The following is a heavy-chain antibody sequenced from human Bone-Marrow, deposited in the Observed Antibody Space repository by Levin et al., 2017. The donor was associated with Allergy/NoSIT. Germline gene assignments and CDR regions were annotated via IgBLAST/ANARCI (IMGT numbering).Heavy chain of an antibody. V-gene: IGHV1-69*10. CDR2: IIPILGTA. CDR1: GGTFSSNA. CDR3: ARDPGYCGDGCYFELLD. J-gene: IGHJ4*02. Sequence: SVKVSCKASGGTFSSNAISWVRQAPGQGLEWMGGIIPILGTAIYARNFQGRVTITADKSTSTAYMELSSLRSEDTALYYCARDPGYCGDGCYFELLDWGQGTLVTVSS. D-gene: IGHD2-21*01.